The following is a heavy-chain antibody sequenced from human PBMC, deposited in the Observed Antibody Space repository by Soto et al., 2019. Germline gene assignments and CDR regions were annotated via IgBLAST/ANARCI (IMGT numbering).Heavy chain of an antibody. J-gene: IGHJ6*02. CDR2: IYYSGST. Sequence: QLQLQESGPGLVKPSETLSLTCTVSGGSISSSSYYWGWIRQPPGKGLEWIGSIYYSGSTYYNPSLKSRVTISVDTSKNQFSLKLSSVTAADTAVYYCARRGGDVLRYFDQVYYGMDVWGQGTTVTVSS. CDR1: GGSISSSSYY. CDR3: ARRGGDVLRYFDQVYYGMDV. D-gene: IGHD3-9*01. V-gene: IGHV4-39*01.